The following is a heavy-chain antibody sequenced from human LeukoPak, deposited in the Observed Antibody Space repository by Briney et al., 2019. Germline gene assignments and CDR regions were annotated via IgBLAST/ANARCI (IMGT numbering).Heavy chain of an antibody. CDR2: INPNSGGT. J-gene: IGHJ4*02. CDR3: ARTIYSGSYYFDY. V-gene: IGHV1-2*02. D-gene: IGHD1-26*01. Sequence: GASVKVSCKASGYTFNGYYKHWVRQAPGQGLEWMGWINPNSGGTNYAQKFQGRVTMTRDTSISTAYMELSRLRSDDTAVYYCARTIYSGSYYFDYWGQGTLVTVSS. CDR1: GYTFNGYY.